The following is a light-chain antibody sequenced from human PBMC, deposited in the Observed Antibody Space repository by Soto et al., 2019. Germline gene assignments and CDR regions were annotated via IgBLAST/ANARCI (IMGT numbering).Light chain of an antibody. CDR3: CSYAGSSTLV. CDR1: SGDIGGYNF. J-gene: IGLJ3*02. Sequence: QSVLTQPASVSGSPGQSITISCSGSSGDIGGYNFVSWYQHLPGKAPKLIIFEVRFRPSGVSNRFSGSKSGDTASLTISKLLPEDEADYFCCSYAGSSTLVFGGGTKVTVL. V-gene: IGLV2-23*02. CDR2: EVR.